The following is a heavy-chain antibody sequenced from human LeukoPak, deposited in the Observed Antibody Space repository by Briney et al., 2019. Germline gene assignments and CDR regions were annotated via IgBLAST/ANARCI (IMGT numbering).Heavy chain of an antibody. CDR3: ARDMTTYYYYYYMDV. Sequence: GGSLRLSCAASGFTFDDYGMSWVRQAPGKGLEWVSGINWNGGSTGYADSVKGRFTISRDNAQNSLYLQMNSLTAEDTAVYYCARDMTTYYYYYYMDVWGKGATVTVSS. V-gene: IGHV3-20*04. CDR2: INWNGGST. J-gene: IGHJ6*03. CDR1: GFTFDDYG. D-gene: IGHD4-11*01.